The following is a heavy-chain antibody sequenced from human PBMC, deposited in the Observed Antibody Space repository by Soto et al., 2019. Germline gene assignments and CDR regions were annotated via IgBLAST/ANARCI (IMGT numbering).Heavy chain of an antibody. CDR1: GFSLSTTGVG. D-gene: IGHD3-10*01. Sequence: KESGPTLVKPTQTLTLTCTFSGFSLSTTGVGVVWIRQPPGKALECLALIYWDDDKRYSPSLKSRLTITRDTSKNQVVLTMTNMDPVDTATYYCAHIPNYYQYNWFDPWGQGTLVTVSS. V-gene: IGHV2-5*02. CDR3: AHIPNYYQYNWFDP. CDR2: IYWDDDK. J-gene: IGHJ5*02.